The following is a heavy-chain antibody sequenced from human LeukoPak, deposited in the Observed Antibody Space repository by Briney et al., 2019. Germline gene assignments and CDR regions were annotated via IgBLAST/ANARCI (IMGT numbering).Heavy chain of an antibody. Sequence: GGSLRLSCVSSGFIFTSYGMNWVRQAPGKGLEWVANIKQDGSEKYYVDSVKGRFTISRDNAKNSLYLQMNSLRAEDTAVYYCARVHVDIVVVPAARFTYYYYMDVWGKGTTVTISS. CDR3: ARVHVDIVVVPAARFTYYYYMDV. D-gene: IGHD2-2*01. V-gene: IGHV3-7*01. CDR2: IKQDGSEK. CDR1: GFIFTSYG. J-gene: IGHJ6*03.